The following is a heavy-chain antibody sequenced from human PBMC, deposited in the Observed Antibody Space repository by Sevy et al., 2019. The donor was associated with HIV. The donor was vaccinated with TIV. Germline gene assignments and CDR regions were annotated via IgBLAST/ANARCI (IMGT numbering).Heavy chain of an antibody. CDR1: GFSISGYG. CDR3: AREDIRVAGIGYYFHS. Sequence: GGSLRLSCAASGFSISGYGMHWVRQAPGKGLEWVAVIWYDGTNREYADSVKGRFPISRDNSKNTLYLQMNSLRVEETAVYYCAREDIRVAGIGYYFHSWGQGTLVTVSS. CDR2: IWYDGTNR. D-gene: IGHD6-19*01. J-gene: IGHJ4*02. V-gene: IGHV3-33*01.